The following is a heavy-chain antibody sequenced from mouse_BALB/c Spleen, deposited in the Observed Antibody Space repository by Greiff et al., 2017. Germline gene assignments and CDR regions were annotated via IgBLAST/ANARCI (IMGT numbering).Heavy chain of an antibody. J-gene: IGHJ4*01. CDR2: ISYDGSN. CDR3: ARDRGNDAMDY. CDR1: GYSITSGYY. D-gene: IGHD2-1*01. Sequence: EVKLVESGPGLVKPSQSLSLTCSVTGYSITSGYYWNWIRQFPGNKLEWMGYISYDGSNNYNPSLKNRISITRDTSKNQFFLKLNSVTTEDTATYYCARDRGNDAMDYWGQGTSVTVSS. V-gene: IGHV3-6*02.